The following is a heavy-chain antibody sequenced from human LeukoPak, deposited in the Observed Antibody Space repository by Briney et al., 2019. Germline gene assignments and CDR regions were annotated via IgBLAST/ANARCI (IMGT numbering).Heavy chain of an antibody. CDR3: ARPNIRYCSGGACSNDGSDY. J-gene: IGHJ4*02. CDR1: SGSISSSSYY. D-gene: IGHD2-15*01. V-gene: IGHV4-39*07. Sequence: PSETLSLTCTVSSGSISSSSYYWGWIRQPPGKGLESIGSIYYSGSTYYNPSLKSRVTISVDTSKNQFSLKLSSVTAADTAVYYCARPNIRYCSGGACSNDGSDYWGQGTLVTVSS. CDR2: IYYSGST.